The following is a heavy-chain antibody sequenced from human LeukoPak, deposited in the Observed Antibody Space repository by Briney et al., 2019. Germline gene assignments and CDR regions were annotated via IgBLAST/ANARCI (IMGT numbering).Heavy chain of an antibody. Sequence: GESLKISCEGSGDSFATYWIAWVRQMPGKGLEWMGIIYPGDSDTTYSPSFQGQVTISADESISTAYLQWNSLKASDTATYFCARRRSSTLIDYWGQGTLVTVSS. CDR3: ARRRSSTLIDY. J-gene: IGHJ4*02. CDR1: GDSFATYW. CDR2: IYPGDSDT. V-gene: IGHV5-51*01. D-gene: IGHD3-10*01.